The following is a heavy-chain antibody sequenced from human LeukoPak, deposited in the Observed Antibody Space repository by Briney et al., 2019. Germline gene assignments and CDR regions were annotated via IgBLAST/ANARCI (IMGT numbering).Heavy chain of an antibody. D-gene: IGHD6-13*01. CDR1: GGSFSGYY. CDR3: ARGIVQLVPQVEWFDP. V-gene: IGHV4-34*01. Sequence: PSETLSLTCAVYGGSFSGYYWSWIRQPPGKGLEWIGEINHSGSTNYNPSLKSRVTISVDTSKNQFSLKLSSVTAADTAVYYCARGIVQLVPQVEWFDPWGQGTLVTVSS. CDR2: INHSGST. J-gene: IGHJ5*02.